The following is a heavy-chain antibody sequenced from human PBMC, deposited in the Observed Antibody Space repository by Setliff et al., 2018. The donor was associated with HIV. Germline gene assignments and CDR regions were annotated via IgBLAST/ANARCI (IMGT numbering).Heavy chain of an antibody. CDR2: IYHSGST. Sequence: LSLTCAVSGFSISSGHYWGWIRQPPGKGLEWIGSIYHSGSTYYSPSLKSRVTISVDTSKNQFSLKLTSVTAADTAVYHCARDPRGDYGDYHFDFWGHGIRVTVS. V-gene: IGHV4-38-2*02. CDR3: ARDPRGDYGDYHFDF. D-gene: IGHD4-17*01. CDR1: GFSISSGHY. J-gene: IGHJ4*01.